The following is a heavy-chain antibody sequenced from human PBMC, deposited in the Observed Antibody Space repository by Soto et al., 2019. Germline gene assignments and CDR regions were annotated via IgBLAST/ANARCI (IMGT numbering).Heavy chain of an antibody. D-gene: IGHD1-20*01. J-gene: IGHJ2*01. CDR2: IYSGGST. V-gene: IGHV3-53*04. CDR3: ARVTGESNWYFYL. CDR1: GFTVSSNY. Sequence: GGPLRLSCAASGFTVSSNYMSWVRQAPGKGLEWVSVIYSGGSTYYADSVKGRFTISRHNSKNTLYLQMNSLRAEDTAVYYCARVTGESNWYFYLWGRGTLVTVSS.